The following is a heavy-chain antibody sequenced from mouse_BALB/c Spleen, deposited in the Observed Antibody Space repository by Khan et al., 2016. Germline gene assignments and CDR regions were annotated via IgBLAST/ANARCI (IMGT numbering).Heavy chain of an antibody. V-gene: IGHV3-6*02. CDR1: GYSITSGYY. J-gene: IGHJ3*01. CDR2: ISYDGSN. Sequence: EVELVESGPGLVKPSQSLSLTCSVTGYSITSGYYWNWIRQFPGNKLEWMGYISYDGSNNYNPSLKNRISITRDTSKNQFFLKLNSVTTEDTATXYCAREEYGISFAYWGQGTLVTVSA. D-gene: IGHD2-10*02. CDR3: AREEYGISFAY.